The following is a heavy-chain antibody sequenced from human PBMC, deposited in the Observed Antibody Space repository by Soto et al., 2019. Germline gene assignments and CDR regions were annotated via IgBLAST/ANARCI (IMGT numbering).Heavy chain of an antibody. D-gene: IGHD2-15*01. CDR3: AKDSPCSGGSCYSDY. CDR1: GGTFSSYA. Sequence: GXSVKGSCEASGGTFSSYAISWVRQAPVQGLEWMGGIIPIFGTANYAQKFQGRVTITADESTSTAYMELSSLRAEDTAVYYCAKDSPCSGGSCYSDYWGQGTLVTVSS. CDR2: IIPIFGTA. J-gene: IGHJ4*02. V-gene: IGHV1-69*01.